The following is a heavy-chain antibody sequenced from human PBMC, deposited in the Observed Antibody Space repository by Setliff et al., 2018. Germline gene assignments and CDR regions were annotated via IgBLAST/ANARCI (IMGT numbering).Heavy chain of an antibody. V-gene: IGHV4-61*02. CDR1: GDSISSGSYY. Sequence: PSETLSLTCTVSGDSISSGSYYWTWIRQPAGKGLEWIGRVYNSGTTYNAFFASQVTISVDTSKNQFSLKLSSVTAADTAVYYCARDRITIFGVVIPFDYWGQGTLVTVSS. D-gene: IGHD3-3*01. J-gene: IGHJ4*02. CDR2: VYNSGT. CDR3: ARDRITIFGVVIPFDY.